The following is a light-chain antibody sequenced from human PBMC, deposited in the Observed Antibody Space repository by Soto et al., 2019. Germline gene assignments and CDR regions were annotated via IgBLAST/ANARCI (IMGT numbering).Light chain of an antibody. CDR1: SSDVGGYDY. J-gene: IGLJ1*01. CDR3: SSYGGRNNYV. Sequence: LSQPPSASGSPGQSVTISCTGTSSDVGGYDYVSWYQQHPGKAPKLMIYEVTKRPSGVPDCFSGSKSGYTASLTVSGLQAEDEADYCCSSYGGRNNYVFGTGTKVTVL. V-gene: IGLV2-8*01. CDR2: EVT.